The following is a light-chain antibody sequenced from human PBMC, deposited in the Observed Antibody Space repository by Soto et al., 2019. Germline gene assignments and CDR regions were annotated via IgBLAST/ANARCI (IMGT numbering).Light chain of an antibody. V-gene: IGKV1-33*01. CDR2: DAS. CDR1: QDISNY. Sequence: DIQMTQSPSSLSASVGDRVTITCQASQDISNYLNWYQQKPGKAPKLLINDASNLETGVPSRFSGSGSGTDFTFTFSSLQTKDIATYYCKQYNNLPPCLLTFGGGTTVEIK. CDR3: KQYNNLPPCLLT. J-gene: IGKJ4*01.